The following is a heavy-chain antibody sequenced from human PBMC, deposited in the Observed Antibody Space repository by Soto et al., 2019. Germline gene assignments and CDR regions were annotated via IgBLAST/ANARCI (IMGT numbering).Heavy chain of an antibody. CDR1: GFTLSGYA. CDR2: IGSNGVGT. D-gene: IGHD6-6*01. J-gene: IGHJ6*03. V-gene: IGHV3-64*01. CDR3: ARRARPDFYYMDV. Sequence: EVQLAESGGGLAQPGGSLRLSCAASGFTLSGYAMDWVRQAPGKGLEYVSGIGSNGVGTYYANSVQGRFTISRDNSKNPVYLQMGSLRHEDMAVYYCARRARPDFYYMDVWGKGTTVTVSS.